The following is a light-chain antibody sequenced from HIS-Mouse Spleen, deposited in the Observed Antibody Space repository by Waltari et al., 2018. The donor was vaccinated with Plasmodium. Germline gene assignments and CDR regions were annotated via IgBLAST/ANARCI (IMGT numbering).Light chain of an antibody. Sequence: SYELTQPPSVSVSPGQTASITCSGAKLGDKYACWYQQKPGQSPVLVIYQVSKRPSGIPERFSGSNSGNTATLTISGTQAMDEADYYCQAWDSSTDYVFGTGTKVTVL. CDR2: QVS. CDR3: QAWDSSTDYV. V-gene: IGLV3-1*01. CDR1: KLGDKY. J-gene: IGLJ1*01.